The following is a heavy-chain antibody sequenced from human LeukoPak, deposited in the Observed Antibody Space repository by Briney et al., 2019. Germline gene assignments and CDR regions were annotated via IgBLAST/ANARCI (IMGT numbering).Heavy chain of an antibody. D-gene: IGHD5-24*01. CDR1: GGSFSGYY. J-gene: IGHJ5*02. V-gene: IGHV4-34*01. CDR3: ARHGGSWRWLQLGWFDP. CDR2: INHSGST. Sequence: NPSETLSLTCAVYGGSFSGYYWSWIRQPPGKGLEWIGEINHSGSTNYNPSLKSRVTISVDTSKNQFSLKLSSVTAADTAVYYCARHGGSWRWLQLGWFDPWGQGTLVTVSS.